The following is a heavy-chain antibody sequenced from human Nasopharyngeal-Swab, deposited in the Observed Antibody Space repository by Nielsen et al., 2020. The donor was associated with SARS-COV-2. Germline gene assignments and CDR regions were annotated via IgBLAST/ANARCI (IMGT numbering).Heavy chain of an antibody. CDR2: IGAYNGNT. V-gene: IGHV1-18*01. CDR1: GYFFTSYD. J-gene: IGHJ4*02. Sequence: ASVQVSCNASGYFFTSYDIIWVRQARGQGLEWMGWIGAYNGNTNYAQKFQDRVTMNTDTSTSTVYMELRSLRSDDTAVYYCARHGVAEDYWGQGTLVTVAS. D-gene: IGHD3-3*01. CDR3: ARHGVAEDY.